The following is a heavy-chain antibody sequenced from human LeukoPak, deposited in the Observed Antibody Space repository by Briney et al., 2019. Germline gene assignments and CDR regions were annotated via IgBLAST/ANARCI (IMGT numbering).Heavy chain of an antibody. V-gene: IGHV1-2*02. D-gene: IGHD3-22*01. CDR3: ARGLRYYDSSVIPNWFDP. CDR2: INPNSGGT. CDR1: GYTFTSYA. Sequence: ASVKVSCKASGYTFTSYAMNWVRQAPGQGLEWMGWINPNSGGTNYAQKFQGRVTMTRDTSISTAYMELSRLRSDDTAVYYCARGLRYYDSSVIPNWFDPWGQGTLVTVSS. J-gene: IGHJ5*02.